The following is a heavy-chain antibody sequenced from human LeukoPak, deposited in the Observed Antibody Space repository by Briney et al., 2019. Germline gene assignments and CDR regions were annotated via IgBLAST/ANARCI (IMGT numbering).Heavy chain of an antibody. CDR1: GDSISSGSYY. V-gene: IGHV4-39*01. Sequence: SKTLSLTCTVSGDSISSGSYYWGWVRQPPGKGLEWIGTMYCSGSPYYNPSLKIRVTISVDMSKNQFSLKLSSVTAADTAVYYSAPAPGSRSPFDPWGQGTLVTVSP. J-gene: IGHJ5*02. CDR2: MYCSGSP. CDR3: APAPGSRSPFDP.